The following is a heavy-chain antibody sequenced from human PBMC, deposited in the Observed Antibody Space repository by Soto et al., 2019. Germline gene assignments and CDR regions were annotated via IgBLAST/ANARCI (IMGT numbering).Heavy chain of an antibody. CDR3: ARGGTYYETWWWFDP. CDR2: IYYSGSA. Sequence: QVQLQESGPGLVKPSETLSLTCTVSGDSISSYYWSWIRQPPGKGLEWIGYIYYSGSARHNPSLKSRLTTSIDTSKSQFSLKLSSVTAADTGVYYCARGGTYYETWWWFDPWGQGTLVTVSS. D-gene: IGHD3-3*01. CDR1: GDSISSYY. J-gene: IGHJ5*02. V-gene: IGHV4-59*12.